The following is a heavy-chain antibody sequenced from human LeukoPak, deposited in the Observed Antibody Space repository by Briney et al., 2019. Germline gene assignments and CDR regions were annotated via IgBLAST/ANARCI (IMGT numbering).Heavy chain of an antibody. CDR2: IIPIFGTA. J-gene: IGHJ3*02. V-gene: IGHV1-69*06. CDR3: ATGGSRGTTGTTWDAFDI. CDR1: GGTFSSYA. Sequence: GSLVKVSCKASGGTFSSYAISWVRQAPGQGLEWMGRIIPIFGTANYAQKFQGRVTMTEDTSTDTAYMELSSLRSEDTAVYYCATGGSRGTTGTTWDAFDIWGQGTMVTVSS. D-gene: IGHD1-1*01.